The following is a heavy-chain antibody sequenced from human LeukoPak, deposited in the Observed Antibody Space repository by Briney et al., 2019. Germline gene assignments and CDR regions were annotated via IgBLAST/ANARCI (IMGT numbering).Heavy chain of an antibody. CDR3: ARDSDYSNYYYYGMDV. Sequence: ASVKVSCKASGYTFTSYDINWVRQATGQGLEWMGWMNPNSGNTGYAQKFQGRVTMTRNTSISTAYVELSSLRSEDTAVYYCARDSDYSNYYYYGMDVWGQGTTVTVSS. J-gene: IGHJ6*02. CDR1: GYTFTSYD. V-gene: IGHV1-8*01. D-gene: IGHD4-11*01. CDR2: MNPNSGNT.